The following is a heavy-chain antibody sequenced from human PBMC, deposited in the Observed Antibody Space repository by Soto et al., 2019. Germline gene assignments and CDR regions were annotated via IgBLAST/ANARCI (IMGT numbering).Heavy chain of an antibody. V-gene: IGHV5-51*01. D-gene: IGHD6-13*01. CDR2: IHPGDSDT. CDR1: GYRFNRYW. J-gene: IGHJ5*02. CDR3: ARHNRYSSTWFEGWFDP. Sequence: GESLKISCKGSGYRFNRYWIGWVRQIPGRGLEWMGIIHPGDSDTRYSPFFQDQVTISADKSISTAYLQWSSLKASDTAMYYCARHNRYSSTWFEGWFDPWGQGTLVTVSS.